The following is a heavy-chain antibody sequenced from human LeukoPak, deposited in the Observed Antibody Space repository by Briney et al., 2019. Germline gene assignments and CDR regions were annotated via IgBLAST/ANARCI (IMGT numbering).Heavy chain of an antibody. CDR2: IIHSGRA. J-gene: IGHJ4*02. Sequence: SETLSLTCAVYGRSFSVYYWTWIRHSPGKGLEWIGEIIHSGRANYSPPLKSRLTLSVDPSMNHFSLTLNSVTAADTAVYYCARGTVLTGYASFDYWGQGALVTVS. V-gene: IGHV4-34*01. CDR1: GRSFSVYY. CDR3: ARGTVLTGYASFDY. D-gene: IGHD3-16*01.